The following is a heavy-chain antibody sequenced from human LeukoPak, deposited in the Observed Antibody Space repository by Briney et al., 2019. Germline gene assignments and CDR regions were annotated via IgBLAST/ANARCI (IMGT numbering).Heavy chain of an antibody. CDR3: AKPPLADYYDSSGHFDY. CDR2: ITSSSSYT. Sequence: PGGSLRLSCAASGFTFSTYNMNWVRQAPGKGLEWVSSITSSSSYTFYADSVKGRFTISRDNSKNTLYLQMNSLRAEDTAVYYCAKPPLADYYDSSGHFDYWGQGTLVTVSS. J-gene: IGHJ4*02. CDR1: GFTFSTYN. V-gene: IGHV3-21*04. D-gene: IGHD3-22*01.